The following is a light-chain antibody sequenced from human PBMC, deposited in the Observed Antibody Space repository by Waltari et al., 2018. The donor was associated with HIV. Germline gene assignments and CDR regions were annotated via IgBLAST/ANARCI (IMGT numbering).Light chain of an antibody. CDR1: NSTIGSNT. Sequence: QSVLTQPPSASGTPGQRVTIACSGSNSTIGSNTVNWYKQVPGTATKLLIYNNYERPSGVPDRFSGSKSGSSASLAISGLQSEDDGDYYCAAWDGSLLGVLFGGGTKLTVL. CDR3: AAWDGSLLGVL. CDR2: NNY. V-gene: IGLV1-44*01. J-gene: IGLJ2*01.